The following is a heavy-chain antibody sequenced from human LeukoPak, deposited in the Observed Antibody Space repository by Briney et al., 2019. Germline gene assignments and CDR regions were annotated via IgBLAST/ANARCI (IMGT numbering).Heavy chain of an antibody. D-gene: IGHD3-10*01. CDR2: IIPIFGTA. CDR1: GGTFSSYA. J-gene: IGHJ3*02. V-gene: IGHV1-69*01. Sequence: GSSVKVPCKASGGTFSSYAISWVRQAPGQGLEWMGGIIPIFGTANYAQKFQGRVTITADESTSTAYMELSSLRSEDTAVYYCARVAVTMVRGVMGPDAFDIWGQGTMVTVSS. CDR3: ARVAVTMVRGVMGPDAFDI.